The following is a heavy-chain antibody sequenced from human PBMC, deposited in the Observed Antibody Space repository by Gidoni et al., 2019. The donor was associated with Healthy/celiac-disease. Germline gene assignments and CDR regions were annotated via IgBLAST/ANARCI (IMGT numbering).Heavy chain of an antibody. CDR3: ARDGLYDSSGYSVDY. D-gene: IGHD3-22*01. J-gene: IGHJ4*02. V-gene: IGHV3-30*04. Sequence: QVQLVESGGGVVQPGRSLRLSCAASGFTLSSYAIHWVRQVPGKGLEWVAVISYDGSNKYYSDSVKVRFTISRDNSKNTLYLQMNSLRAEDTAVYYCARDGLYDSSGYSVDYWGQGTLVTVSS. CDR1: GFTLSSYA. CDR2: ISYDGSNK.